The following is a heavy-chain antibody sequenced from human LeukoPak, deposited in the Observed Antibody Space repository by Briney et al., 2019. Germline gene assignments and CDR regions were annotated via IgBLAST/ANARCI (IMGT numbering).Heavy chain of an antibody. Sequence: PSETLSLTCTVSGGSISSSSYYWSWIRQPPGKGLEWIGYIYYSGSTYYNPSLKSRVTISVDTSKNQFSLKLSSVTAADTAVYYCARAGYSRGVGATTLDYWGQGTLVTVSS. D-gene: IGHD1-26*01. CDR1: GGSISSSSYY. J-gene: IGHJ4*02. CDR3: ARAGYSRGVGATTLDY. V-gene: IGHV4-30-4*01. CDR2: IYYSGST.